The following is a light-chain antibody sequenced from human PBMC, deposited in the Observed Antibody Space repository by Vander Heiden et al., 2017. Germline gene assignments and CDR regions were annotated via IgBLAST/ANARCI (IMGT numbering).Light chain of an antibody. CDR2: LGS. CDR3: MQSLQTPWT. CDR1: QRLLHSSGSSY. V-gene: IGKV2-28*01. J-gene: IGKJ1*01. Sequence: DIVVTQPPLSLLVTPGGPASISSWSSQRLLHSSGSSYLDWYQQKPGQAPQLLIYLGSNRASGVPDRFSGSGSGTDFTLKISRVEAEDVGVYYCMQSLQTPWTFGQGTKVEIK.